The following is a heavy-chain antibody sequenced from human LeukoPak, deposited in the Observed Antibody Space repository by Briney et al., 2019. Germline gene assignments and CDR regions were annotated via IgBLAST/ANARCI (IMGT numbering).Heavy chain of an antibody. CDR2: IKLDGREK. CDR1: AGFTFSDYW. J-gene: IGHJ4*02. V-gene: IGHV3-7*03. D-gene: IGHD6-19*01. Sequence: GGSLRLSCAASAGFTFSDYWMNWVRQAPGKGLEWVAIIKLDGREKLYVDSVKGRFTISRDNAKSSLYLQMNSLRAEDTAVYYCVSGIGWLPDYWGQGTLVTVSS. CDR3: VSGIGWLPDY.